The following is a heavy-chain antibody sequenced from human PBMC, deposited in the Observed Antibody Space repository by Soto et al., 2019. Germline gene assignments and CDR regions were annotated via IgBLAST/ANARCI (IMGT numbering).Heavy chain of an antibody. D-gene: IGHD3-22*01. CDR1: GYNFTSYW. CDR3: ARGDYYDSSGYFHYFGMDV. J-gene: IGHJ6*02. Sequence: GESLKISCKGSGYNFTSYWIGWVRQMPGKGLEWMGIIYPGDSDTRYSPSFRGQVTISADKSISTAYLQWSSLKASDTAMYYCARGDYYDSSGYFHYFGMDVWGQGTTVTVSS. CDR2: IYPGDSDT. V-gene: IGHV5-51*01.